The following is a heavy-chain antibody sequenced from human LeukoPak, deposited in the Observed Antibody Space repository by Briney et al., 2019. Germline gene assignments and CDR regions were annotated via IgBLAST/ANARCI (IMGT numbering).Heavy chain of an antibody. J-gene: IGHJ4*02. CDR1: GFTFSDYT. CDR3: ARANSSSWHYFDY. CDR2: ISYDGGQK. Sequence: PAGGSLRLSCAASGFTFSDYTMHWVRQAPGKGLEWVAVISYDGGQKYHADSVKGRFTISRDNSNNTVSLQMNSLRAEDTAVFYCARANSSSWHYFDYWGQGTLVTVSS. V-gene: IGHV3-30*04. D-gene: IGHD6-13*01.